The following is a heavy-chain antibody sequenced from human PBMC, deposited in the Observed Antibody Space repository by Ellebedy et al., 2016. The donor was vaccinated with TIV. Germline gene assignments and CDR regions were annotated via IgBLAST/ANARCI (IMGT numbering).Heavy chain of an antibody. D-gene: IGHD6-19*01. CDR2: ISSSSGYI. V-gene: IGHV3-21*04. CDR3: AKDIAVAGPYYYYYGMDV. Sequence: GGSLRLSXAASGFTFSSYSMNWVRQAPGKGLEWASSISSSSGYIYYADSVKGRFTISRDNAKNSLYLQMNSLRAEDTALYYCAKDIAVAGPYYYYYGMDVWGQGTTVTVSS. CDR1: GFTFSSYS. J-gene: IGHJ6*02.